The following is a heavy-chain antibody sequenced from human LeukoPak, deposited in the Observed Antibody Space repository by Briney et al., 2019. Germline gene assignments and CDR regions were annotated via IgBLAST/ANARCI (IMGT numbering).Heavy chain of an antibody. D-gene: IGHD6-6*01. CDR1: GGSISSPAYY. CDR2: ISYTGTT. V-gene: IGHV4-39*01. Sequence: SETLSLTCTVSGGSISSPAYYWGWIRQPPGKGLQYIASISYTGTTYYNPSLKSRVTISADSSKNQFSLNLNSVTAADTAVYYCTRRPFSTSSGGIDSWGQGTLVTVSS. J-gene: IGHJ4*02. CDR3: TRRPFSTSSGGIDS.